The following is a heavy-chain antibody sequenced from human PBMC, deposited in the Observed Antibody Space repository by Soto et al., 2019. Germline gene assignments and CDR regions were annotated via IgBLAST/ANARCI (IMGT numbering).Heavy chain of an antibody. Sequence: PSETLSLTCAVYGGSFSGYYWSWIRQPPGKGLEWIGEINHSGSTNYNPSLKSRVTISLDTSKNQFSLKLSSVTAADTAVYYCVRYYFDTGGYSNWFDPWGQGTLVTVSS. V-gene: IGHV4-34*01. D-gene: IGHD3-22*01. CDR3: VRYYFDTGGYSNWFDP. CDR1: GGSFSGYY. CDR2: INHSGST. J-gene: IGHJ5*02.